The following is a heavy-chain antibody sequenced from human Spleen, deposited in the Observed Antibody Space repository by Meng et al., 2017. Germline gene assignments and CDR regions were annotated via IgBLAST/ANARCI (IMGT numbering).Heavy chain of an antibody. CDR3: AKYSYGLGDYLDY. J-gene: IGHJ4*02. CDR2: ISGSGGST. V-gene: IGHV3-23*01. CDR1: GFTFSSYA. Sequence: ETLSLTCAASGFTFSSYAMSWVRQAPGKGLEWVSAISGSGGSTYYADSVKGRFTISRHNSKNTLYLQMNSLRAEDTALYYCAKYSYGLGDYLDYWGQGALVTVSS. D-gene: IGHD3-10*01.